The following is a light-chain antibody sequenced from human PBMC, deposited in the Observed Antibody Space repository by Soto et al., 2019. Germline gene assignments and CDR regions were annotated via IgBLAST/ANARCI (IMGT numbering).Light chain of an antibody. V-gene: IGKV1-6*01. CDR2: AAS. CDR3: LQDYIYPRT. Sequence: AVQMTQSPSSLSASVGDRVTITCRASQGIRNDLGWYQQKPGKAPKLLIYAASSLQSGVPSRFSGSGSGTDFTLTISILQPEDFATYYCLQDYIYPRTFGQGTKVEIK. CDR1: QGIRND. J-gene: IGKJ1*01.